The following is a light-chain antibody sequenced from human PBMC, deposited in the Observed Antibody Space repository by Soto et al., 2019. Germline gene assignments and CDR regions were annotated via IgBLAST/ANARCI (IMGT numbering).Light chain of an antibody. CDR1: STDFVGYNR. CDR3: SLYTSENTYV. V-gene: IGLV2-18*01. J-gene: IGLJ1*01. CDR2: EAS. Sequence: HSALTQPPSVSGSPGQSVTISCTGTSTDFVGYNRVSWYQQPPGTAPKLIIYEASNRPSGVPDRFSGSKSGNTASLTISGLQAADEADYYCSLYTSENTYVFGTGTKVTVL.